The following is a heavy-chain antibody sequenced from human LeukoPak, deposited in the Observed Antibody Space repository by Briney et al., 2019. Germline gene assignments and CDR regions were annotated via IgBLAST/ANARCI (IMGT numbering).Heavy chain of an antibody. Sequence: SETLSLTCTVSGGSISSSSYYWGWIRQPPGKGLEWIGSIYYSGSTYYNPSLKSRVTISVDTSKNQFSLKLSSVTAADTAVYYCARETYSSSWSQPYYFDYWGQGTLVTVSS. CDR3: ARETYSSSWSQPYYFDY. J-gene: IGHJ4*02. V-gene: IGHV4-39*07. CDR1: GGSISSSSYY. D-gene: IGHD6-13*01. CDR2: IYYSGST.